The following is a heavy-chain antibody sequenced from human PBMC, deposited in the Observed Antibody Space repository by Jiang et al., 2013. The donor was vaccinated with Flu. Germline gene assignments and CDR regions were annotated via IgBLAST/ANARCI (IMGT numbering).Heavy chain of an antibody. CDR2: IYYSGST. D-gene: IGHD6-13*01. V-gene: IGHV4-59*01. CDR3: ARDSSYSSSWYWFDP. Sequence: GSISSYYWSWIRQPPGKGLEWIGYIYYSGSTNYNPSLKSRVTISVDTSKNQFSLKLSSVTAADTAVYYCARDSSYSSSWYWFDPWGQGTLVTVSS. CDR1: GSISSYY. J-gene: IGHJ5*02.